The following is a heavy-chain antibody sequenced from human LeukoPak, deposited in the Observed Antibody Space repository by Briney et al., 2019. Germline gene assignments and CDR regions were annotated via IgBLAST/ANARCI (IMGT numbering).Heavy chain of an antibody. Sequence: PGGSLRLSCAASGFTFSSYAMHWVRQAPGKGLEWVAVISYDGSNKYYADSVKGRFTISRDNSKNTLYLQMNSLRAEDTAVYYCARDLKNYDILTGYEYYMDVWGKGTTVTVSS. V-gene: IGHV3-30*04. CDR3: ARDLKNYDILTGYEYYMDV. CDR2: ISYDGSNK. D-gene: IGHD3-9*01. J-gene: IGHJ6*03. CDR1: GFTFSSYA.